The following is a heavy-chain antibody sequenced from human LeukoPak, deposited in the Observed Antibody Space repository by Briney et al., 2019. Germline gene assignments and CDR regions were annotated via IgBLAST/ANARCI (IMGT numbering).Heavy chain of an antibody. V-gene: IGHV4-34*01. J-gene: IGHJ3*02. Sequence: SETLSLTCAVYGGSFSGYYWSWIRQPPGKGLEWIGEINHSGSTNYNPSLKSRVTISVDTSKNQFSLKLSSVTAADTAVYYCARAYRDYDILTGYLEGDAFDIWGQGTMVTVSS. CDR2: INHSGST. CDR3: ARAYRDYDILTGYLEGDAFDI. D-gene: IGHD3-9*01. CDR1: GGSFSGYY.